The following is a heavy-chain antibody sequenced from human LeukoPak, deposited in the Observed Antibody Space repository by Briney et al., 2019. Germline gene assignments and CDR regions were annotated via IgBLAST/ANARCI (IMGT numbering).Heavy chain of an antibody. V-gene: IGHV5-51*01. Sequence: PGESLKISCKGSGYSFTSYWIGWVRQMPGKGLEWMGIIYPGDSDTRYSPSFQGQVTISADKSISTAYLQWSSLKASDTAMYSCARSLAVAGLAFDYWGQGTLVTVSS. J-gene: IGHJ4*02. CDR2: IYPGDSDT. CDR3: ARSLAVAGLAFDY. D-gene: IGHD6-19*01. CDR1: GYSFTSYW.